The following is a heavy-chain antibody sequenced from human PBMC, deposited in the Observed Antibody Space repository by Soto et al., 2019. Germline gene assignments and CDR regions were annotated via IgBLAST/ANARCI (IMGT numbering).Heavy chain of an antibody. J-gene: IGHJ6*02. Sequence: SETLSLTCTVSGGSISSYYWSWIRQPAGKGLGWIGRIYTSESTNYNPSLKSRVTMSVDTSKNQFSLKLSSVTAADTAVYYCARGDRITGTTYYYGMDVWGQGTTVTVSS. V-gene: IGHV4-4*07. CDR1: GGSISSYY. CDR2: IYTSEST. D-gene: IGHD1-7*01. CDR3: ARGDRITGTTYYYGMDV.